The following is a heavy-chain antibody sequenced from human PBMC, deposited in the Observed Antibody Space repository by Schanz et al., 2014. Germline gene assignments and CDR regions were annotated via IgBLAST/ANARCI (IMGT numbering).Heavy chain of an antibody. CDR3: ARDEGRDGYNLAFDV. CDR2: TSGSGGST. V-gene: IGHV3-23*01. Sequence: EVQLLESGGDLVQPGGSLRLSCVVSGITFSSHAMNWVRQAPGKGLEWVSFTSGSGGSTYYADSVKGRFTISRDSSKNTLFLQMNSLRAEDTAVYFCARDEGRDGYNLAFDVWGQGTLVTVSS. J-gene: IGHJ3*01. D-gene: IGHD5-12*01. CDR1: GITFSSHA.